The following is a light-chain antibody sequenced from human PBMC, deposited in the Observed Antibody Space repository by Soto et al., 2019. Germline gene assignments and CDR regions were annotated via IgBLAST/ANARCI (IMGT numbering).Light chain of an antibody. V-gene: IGKV1-33*01. Sequence: DIQMTQSPSFLSASVGDRVTITCPASQDISNYLNWYQQKLGKAPKLLIYDASNLETGVPSRFSGSGSGTDFTFTISSLQPEDIATYYCQQYSHLITFGQGTRLEI. CDR2: DAS. CDR1: QDISNY. J-gene: IGKJ5*01. CDR3: QQYSHLIT.